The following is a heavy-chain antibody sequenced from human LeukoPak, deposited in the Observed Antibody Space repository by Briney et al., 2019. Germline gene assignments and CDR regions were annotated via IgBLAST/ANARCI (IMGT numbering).Heavy chain of an antibody. J-gene: IGHJ4*02. CDR2: IKQDGSEK. V-gene: IGHV3-7*01. CDR1: GFTFRSYW. CDR3: AREQPYYYDSSGTALMAEIKYYFDY. D-gene: IGHD3-22*01. Sequence: GGSLRLSCAASGFTFRSYWMSWVRQAPGKGLEWVANIKQDGSEKCYVDSVKGRFTISRDNAKNSLYLQMNSLRAEDTGVYYCAREQPYYYDSSGTALMAEIKYYFDYWGQGTLVTVSS.